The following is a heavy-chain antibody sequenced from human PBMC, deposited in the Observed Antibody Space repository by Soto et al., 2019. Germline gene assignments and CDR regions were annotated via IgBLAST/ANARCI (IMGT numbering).Heavy chain of an antibody. J-gene: IGHJ5*02. Sequence: ASVKVSCKASGYSFTSSGISLGRQAPGQGLEWMGWISAYNGNTNYAQKLQGRVTMTTDTSTSTAYMELRSLRSDDTAVYYCARVRSDCTNGVCYLNWFDPWGQGTLVTVSS. V-gene: IGHV1-18*04. CDR1: GYSFTSSG. CDR3: ARVRSDCTNGVCYLNWFDP. D-gene: IGHD2-8*01. CDR2: ISAYNGNT.